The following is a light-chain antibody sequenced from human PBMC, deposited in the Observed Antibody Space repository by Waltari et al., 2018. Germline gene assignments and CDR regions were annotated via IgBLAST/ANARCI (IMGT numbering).Light chain of an antibody. CDR1: RGHSSNV. CDR2: VNSDGSH. V-gene: IGLV4-69*01. CDR3: QTGGHGTWV. J-gene: IGLJ3*02. Sequence: LVLTQSPSASASLGASVKLTCTLRRGHSSNVIAWLQQQPEKGTRYLMKVNSDGSHSKGDKIPDRFSGSSSGAEHYLTISILHSEDEADYYCQTGGHGTWVFGGGTKLTVL.